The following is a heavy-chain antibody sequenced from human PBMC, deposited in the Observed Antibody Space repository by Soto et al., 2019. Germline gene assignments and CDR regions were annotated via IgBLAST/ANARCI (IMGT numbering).Heavy chain of an antibody. J-gene: IGHJ6*02. CDR2: IYYSGST. D-gene: IGHD3-3*01. CDR3: ARIMGPYEFWSGYYSPPYYYYGMDV. CDR1: GGSMSTSSYY. Sequence: SDTLSLTCTVSGGSMSTSSYYWGWIRQPPGKGLEWIGSIYYSGSTYYNPSLKSRVTISVDTSKNQFSLKLSSVTAADTAVYYCARIMGPYEFWSGYYSPPYYYYGMDVWGQGTTVT. V-gene: IGHV4-39*01.